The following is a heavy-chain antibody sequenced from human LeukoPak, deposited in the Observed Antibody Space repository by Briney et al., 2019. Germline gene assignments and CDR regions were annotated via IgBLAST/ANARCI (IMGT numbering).Heavy chain of an antibody. CDR1: GGSISSYY. CDR3: ARDLGYYYDSSVPYYFDY. V-gene: IGHV4-4*07. D-gene: IGHD3-22*01. CDR2: IYTSGST. J-gene: IGHJ4*02. Sequence: SETLSLTCTVSGGSISSYYWSWIRQPAGKGLEWIGRIYTSGSTNYNPSLKSRVTMSVDTSKNQFSLKLSSVTAADTAVYYCARDLGYYYDSSVPYYFDYWGQGTLVTVSS.